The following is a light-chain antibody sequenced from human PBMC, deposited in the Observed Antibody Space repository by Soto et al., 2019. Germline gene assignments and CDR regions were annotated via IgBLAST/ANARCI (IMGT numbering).Light chain of an antibody. CDR2: SAS. Sequence: DIQMTQSPSSLSASVGDRVTITCRASQDISVYLAWYQQKPGKVPKLLIYSASTLQSGVPSRFSGSGSGTDFTLTISSRQPEDGATYYCQKFNTAPLTFGQGTRMEIK. CDR1: QDISVY. J-gene: IGKJ5*01. CDR3: QKFNTAPLT. V-gene: IGKV1-27*01.